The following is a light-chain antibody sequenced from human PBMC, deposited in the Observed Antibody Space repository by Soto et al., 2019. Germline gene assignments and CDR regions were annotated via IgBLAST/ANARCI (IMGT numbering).Light chain of an antibody. CDR3: QQYNGWPIT. V-gene: IGKV3-15*01. CDR1: QSMGSN. CDR2: GAS. Sequence: EIVLTQSPATLSLSPGERATLSCRASQSMGSNVAWYQQKPGQAPRLLIYGASTRATGFPARFSGSGSGTEFTLTISSLQSEDFAVYYCQQYNGWPITFGQGTRLEIK. J-gene: IGKJ5*01.